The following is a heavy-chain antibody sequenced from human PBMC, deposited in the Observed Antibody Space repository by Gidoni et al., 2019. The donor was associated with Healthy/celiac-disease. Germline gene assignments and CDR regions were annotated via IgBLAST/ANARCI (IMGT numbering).Heavy chain of an antibody. V-gene: IGHV3-48*02. D-gene: IGHD3-10*01. CDR1: GFTFSSYS. J-gene: IGHJ4*02. CDR2: ISSSSSTI. CDR3: ARDGLYNYGSGSYYKRFDY. Sequence: EVQLVESGGGLVQPGGSLRLSCAASGFTFSSYSMTWVRQAPGKGLEWVSYISSSSSTIYYADSVKGRFTISRDNAKNSLYLQMNSLRDEDTAVYYCARDGLYNYGSGSYYKRFDYWGQGTLVTVSS.